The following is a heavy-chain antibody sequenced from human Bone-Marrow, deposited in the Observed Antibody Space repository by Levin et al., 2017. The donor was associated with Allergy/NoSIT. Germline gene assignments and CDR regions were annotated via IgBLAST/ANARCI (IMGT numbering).Heavy chain of an antibody. CDR3: ARRGKRQVGATDFDY. J-gene: IGHJ4*02. D-gene: IGHD1-26*01. CDR1: GFTFSDYY. CDR2: ISSSGSTI. Sequence: GESLKISCAASGFTFSDYYMSWIRQAPGKGLEWVSYISSSGSTIYYADSVKGRFTISRDNAKNSLYLQMNSLRAEDTAVYYCARRGKRQVGATDFDYWGQGTLVTVSS. V-gene: IGHV3-11*01.